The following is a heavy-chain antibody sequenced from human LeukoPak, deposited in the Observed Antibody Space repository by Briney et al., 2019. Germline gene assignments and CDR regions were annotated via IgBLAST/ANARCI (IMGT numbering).Heavy chain of an antibody. CDR1: GFSLTTYA. CDR2: ISDRGDST. D-gene: IGHD3-9*01. V-gene: IGHV3-23*01. Sequence: PGGSLRLSCAASGFSLTTYAMGWVRQAPGKGLEWVSVISDRGDSTYYADSAKGRFTISRDSSKNTLYLQMNSLRGEDMAVYYCAKGRWGLTINNFDIWGQGTMVTVSS. CDR3: AKGRWGLTINNFDI. J-gene: IGHJ3*02.